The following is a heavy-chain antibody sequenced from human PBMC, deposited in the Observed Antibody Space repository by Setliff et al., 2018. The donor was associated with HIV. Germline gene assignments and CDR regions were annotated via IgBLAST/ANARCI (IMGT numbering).Heavy chain of an antibody. CDR3: ARQYRDYDSSGYSEVFGTVDY. V-gene: IGHV4-4*09. J-gene: IGHJ4*02. CDR2: MFSSGSA. Sequence: SETLSLTCSVSGGSISGHYWGWVRQPPGKGLEWIGYMFSSGSAQYNSSLKSRVTISVDTSKNQFALKLSSVTAADTAVYYCARQYRDYDSSGYSEVFGTVDYWGQGTLVTVSS. D-gene: IGHD3-22*01. CDR1: GGSISGHY.